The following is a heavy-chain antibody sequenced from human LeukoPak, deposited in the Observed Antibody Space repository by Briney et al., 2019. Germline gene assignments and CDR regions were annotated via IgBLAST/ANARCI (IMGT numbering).Heavy chain of an antibody. CDR2: IRYDGSNK. J-gene: IGHJ4*02. CDR3: ARTIAVADTFDY. Sequence: GGSLRLSCAASGFTFSSYGMHWVRQAPYKGLEWEAFIRYDGSNKYYADSVKGRFTISRDNSKNTLYLQMNSLRPEDTAVYYCARTIAVADTFDYWGQGTLVTVSS. CDR1: GFTFSSYG. V-gene: IGHV3-30*02. D-gene: IGHD6-19*01.